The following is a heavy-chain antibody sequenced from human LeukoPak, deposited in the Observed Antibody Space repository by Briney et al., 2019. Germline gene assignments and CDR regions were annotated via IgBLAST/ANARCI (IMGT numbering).Heavy chain of an antibody. V-gene: IGHV4-34*01. D-gene: IGHD2-15*01. Sequence: PGGSLRLSCAASGFTFSSYAMSWVRQAPGKGLEWIGEINHSGSTYYNPSLKSRVTISVDTSKNQFSLKLSSVTAADTAVYYCARGYCSGGSCFPLLFDPWGQGTLVTVSS. CDR1: GFTFSSYA. J-gene: IGHJ5*02. CDR3: ARGYCSGGSCFPLLFDP. CDR2: INHSGST.